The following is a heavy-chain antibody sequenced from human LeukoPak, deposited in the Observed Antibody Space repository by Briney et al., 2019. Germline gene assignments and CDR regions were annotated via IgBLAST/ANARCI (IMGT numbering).Heavy chain of an antibody. CDR3: ARGPTYYYDSSGYSFFFQR. Sequence: PSETLSLTCAVYGGSFSGYYWSWIRQPPGKGLEWIGEINHSGSTNYNPSIKCRDTISVDTSKNQFSLNLSSVTAADTGVYSCARGPTYYYDSSGYSFFFQRWGQGILVTVSS. CDR1: GGSFSGYY. D-gene: IGHD3-22*01. J-gene: IGHJ1*01. V-gene: IGHV4-34*01. CDR2: INHSGST.